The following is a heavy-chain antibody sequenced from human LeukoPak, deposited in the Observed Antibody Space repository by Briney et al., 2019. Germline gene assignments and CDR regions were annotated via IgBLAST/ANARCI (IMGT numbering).Heavy chain of an antibody. J-gene: IGHJ3*01. Sequence: HGESLKISCKGSGYNFTSHWIGWVRPMPGKGLEGMGIIYPGDSDSRQSPSLRGQVTISADKSINTAYLQWNSLRASDTAMYYCARGHHVVVATATWASDAFDLWGQGTMVTVSS. CDR1: GYNFTSHW. CDR2: IYPGDSDS. D-gene: IGHD2-21*02. V-gene: IGHV5-51*01. CDR3: ARGHHVVVATATWASDAFDL.